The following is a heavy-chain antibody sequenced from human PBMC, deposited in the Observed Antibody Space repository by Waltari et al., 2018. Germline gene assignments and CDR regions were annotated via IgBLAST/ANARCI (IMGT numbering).Heavy chain of an antibody. J-gene: IGHJ4*02. Sequence: QVQLQESGPGLVKPSETLSLTCSVSGYSISNGYYWAWIRQPPGKGLEWIGSIYYSGSTYYSPALKSRVIISGDTAKNHFSLKMRSVTAADTAVYYCARRSGSYLDNWGQGTLVTVSS. V-gene: IGHV4-38-2*01. D-gene: IGHD1-26*01. CDR1: GYSISNGYY. CDR3: ARRSGSYLDN. CDR2: IYYSGST.